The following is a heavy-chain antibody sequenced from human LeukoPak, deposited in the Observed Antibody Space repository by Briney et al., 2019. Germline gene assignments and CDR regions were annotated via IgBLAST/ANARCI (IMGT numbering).Heavy chain of an antibody. CDR2: INHSGST. CDR1: GGSFSGYY. Sequence: SETLSLTCAVYGGSFSGYYWSWIRQPPGKGLEGIGEINHSGSTNYNPSLKSRVTISVDTSKNQFSLKLSSVTAADTAVYYCSVSGSGYNWFDPWGQGTLVTVSS. J-gene: IGHJ5*02. CDR3: SVSGSGYNWFDP. V-gene: IGHV4-34*01. D-gene: IGHD3-10*01.